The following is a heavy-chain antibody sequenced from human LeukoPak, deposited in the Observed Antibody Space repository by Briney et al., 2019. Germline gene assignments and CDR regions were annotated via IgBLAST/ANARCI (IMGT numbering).Heavy chain of an antibody. CDR1: GYTFTSYD. CDR3: ARGRSTGYPYYFEY. V-gene: IGHV1-8*03. CDR2: MNPNSGST. J-gene: IGHJ4*02. Sequence: ASVKVSCKASGYTFTSYDINWGRQATGQGLEGMGWMNPNSGSTGYAQKFQGRVTITRNTSISTAYMELSGLRSEDTAVYYCARGRSTGYPYYFEYWGQGTLVTVSS. D-gene: IGHD5-12*01.